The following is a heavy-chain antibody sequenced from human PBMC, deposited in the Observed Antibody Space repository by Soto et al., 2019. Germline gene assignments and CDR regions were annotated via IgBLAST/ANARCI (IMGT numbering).Heavy chain of an antibody. V-gene: IGHV4-39*01. J-gene: IGHJ4*02. Sequence: SETLSLTCTVSGGSISSSSYYWGWIRQPPGKGLEWIGSIYYSGSTYYNPSLKSRVTISVDTSKNQFSLKLSSVTAADTAVYYCARHWTPNYYFWSGSTADYFAYGAQGTLVPVS. CDR2: IYYSGST. CDR1: GGSISSSSYY. CDR3: ARHWTPNYYFWSGSTADYFAY. D-gene: IGHD3-3*01.